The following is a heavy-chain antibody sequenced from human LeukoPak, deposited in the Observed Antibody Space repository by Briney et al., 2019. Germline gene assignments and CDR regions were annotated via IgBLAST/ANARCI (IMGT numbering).Heavy chain of an antibody. J-gene: IGHJ6*02. CDR1: GYTFTDYY. V-gene: IGHV1-2*02. Sequence: ASVKVSCKASGYTFTDYYMHWVRQAPGQGLEWMGWISLNSGVTNYPQKFQGRVTMTRDTSISTAYLELSRLRSDDTAVYYCARDGGMDVWGQGTTVTVSS. CDR3: ARDGGMDV. CDR2: ISLNSGVT.